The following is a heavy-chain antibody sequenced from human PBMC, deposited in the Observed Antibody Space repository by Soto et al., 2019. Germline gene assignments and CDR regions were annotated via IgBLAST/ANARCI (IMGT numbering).Heavy chain of an antibody. J-gene: IGHJ4*02. V-gene: IGHV3-23*01. Sequence: PGGSLRLSCAASGFTFSGYAMSWVRQAPGKGLEWVSAISGSGGSTYYADSVKGRFTISRDNSKNTLYLQMNSLRAEDTAVYYCAKKTYDFWSGSSLWGGYFDYWGQGTLVTVSS. CDR2: ISGSGGST. CDR1: GFTFSGYA. D-gene: IGHD3-3*01. CDR3: AKKTYDFWSGSSLWGGYFDY.